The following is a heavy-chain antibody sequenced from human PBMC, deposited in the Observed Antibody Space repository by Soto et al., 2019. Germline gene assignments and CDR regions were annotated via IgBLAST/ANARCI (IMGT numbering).Heavy chain of an antibody. V-gene: IGHV3-48*01. CDR2: ISSSSSTI. D-gene: IGHD2-15*01. Sequence: EVQLVESGGGLVQPGGSLRLSCAASGFTFSSYSMNWVRQAPGKGLEWVSYISSSSSTIYYADSVKGRFTISRDNAKNSLYLQMNSPRAEDTAVYYCARNPTHDCSGGSCYFDYWGQGTLVTVSS. J-gene: IGHJ4*02. CDR1: GFTFSSYS. CDR3: ARNPTHDCSGGSCYFDY.